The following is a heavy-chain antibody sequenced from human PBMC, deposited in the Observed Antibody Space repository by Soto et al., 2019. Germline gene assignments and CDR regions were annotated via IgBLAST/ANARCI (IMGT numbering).Heavy chain of an antibody. Sequence: SAGKASLEASCGRFAEYGISWGVQAPGQRHEWMGGIIPIFGTANYAQKLQGRVKITADESTSKAYMELSSLRSEDTAVYYCVRDRGDYVFNWFYSWGQGPFVTVSS. CDR1: CGRFAEYG. CDR2: IIPIFGTA. D-gene: IGHD4-17*01. V-gene: IGHV1-69*13. CDR3: VRDRGDYVFNWFYS. J-gene: IGHJ5*01.